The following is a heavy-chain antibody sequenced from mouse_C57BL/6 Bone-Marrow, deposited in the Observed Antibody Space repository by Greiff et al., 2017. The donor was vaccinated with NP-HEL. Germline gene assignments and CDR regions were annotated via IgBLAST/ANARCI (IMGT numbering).Heavy chain of an antibody. V-gene: IGHV14-4*01. J-gene: IGHJ2*01. Sequence: VQLKQSGAELVRPGASVKLSCTASGFNIKDDYMHWVKQRTEQGLEWIGWIDPENGDTEYASKFQGKATITADTSSNTAYLQLSSLTSEDTAVYYCTTFDYGRVDYWGQGTTLTVSS. D-gene: IGHD2-4*01. CDR1: GFNIKDDY. CDR2: IDPENGDT. CDR3: TTFDYGRVDY.